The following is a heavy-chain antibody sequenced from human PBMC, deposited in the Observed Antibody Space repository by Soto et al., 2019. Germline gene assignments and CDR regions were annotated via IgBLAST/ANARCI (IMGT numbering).Heavy chain of an antibody. CDR3: AREAQIVVVPAAPGWWFDP. CDR1: GYTFTSYY. V-gene: IGHV1-46*01. CDR2: INPSGGST. D-gene: IGHD2-2*01. Sequence: ASVKVSCKASGYTFTSYYRQWVRQAPGQGLEWMGIINPSGGSTSYAQKFQGRVTMTRDTSTSTVYMELSSLRSEDTAVYYCAREAQIVVVPAAPGWWFDPWGQGTLLTVSS. J-gene: IGHJ5*02.